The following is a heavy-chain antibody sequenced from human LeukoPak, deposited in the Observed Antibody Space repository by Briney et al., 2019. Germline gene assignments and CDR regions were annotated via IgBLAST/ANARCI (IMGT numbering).Heavy chain of an antibody. V-gene: IGHV5-51*01. D-gene: IGHD3-3*01. CDR3: ARRYYDFWSGYGFDY. CDR1: GYSFTSYW. CDR2: IYPGDSDT. Sequence: GESLKISCKGSGYSFTSYWIGWVRQMPGKGLEWMGIIYPGDSDTRYSLSLQGQVTISADKSISTAYLQWSSLKASDTAMYYCARRYYDFWSGYGFDYWGQGTLVTVSS. J-gene: IGHJ4*02.